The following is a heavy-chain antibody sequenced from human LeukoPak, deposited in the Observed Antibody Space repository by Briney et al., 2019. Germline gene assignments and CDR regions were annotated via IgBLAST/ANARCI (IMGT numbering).Heavy chain of an antibody. V-gene: IGHV3-7*01. CDR2: MKEDGGEK. D-gene: IGHD2-8*02. Sequence: GGSLRLSCAASGFIFSPYWVTWVRQAPGLGVEWVANMKEDGGEKFYVDSVRGRFTISRDNAKNSVYLQMNSLRVEDTGVYYCARVRTEWYIDLWGRGTLVTVST. J-gene: IGHJ2*01. CDR3: ARVRTEWYIDL. CDR1: GFIFSPYW.